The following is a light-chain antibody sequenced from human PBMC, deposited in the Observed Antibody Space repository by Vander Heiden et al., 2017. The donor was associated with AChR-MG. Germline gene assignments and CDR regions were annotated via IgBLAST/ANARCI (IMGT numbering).Light chain of an antibody. Sequence: QSVLTQPPSASGTPGQRVTISCPGSSSNIGSNYVYWYQQLPGTAPKRLIYRNNQRPSGVPDRFSGSKSGTSASLAISGLRSEDEADYYCAAWDDSLSGPHVVFGGGTKLTVL. V-gene: IGLV1-47*01. CDR3: AAWDDSLSGPHVV. CDR1: SSNIGSNY. J-gene: IGLJ2*01. CDR2: RNN.